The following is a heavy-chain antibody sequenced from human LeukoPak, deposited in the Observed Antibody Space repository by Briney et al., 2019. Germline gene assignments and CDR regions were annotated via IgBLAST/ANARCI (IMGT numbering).Heavy chain of an antibody. CDR1: GYSFTTYW. Sequence: GESLKLSCKGSGYSFTTYWIGWVRQMPGKGLEWMGIIYPGDSDTTYSPSFQGQVTISANNSISTAYLQWSSLKASDTAMYYCARADILTGRNWFDPWGQGTLVTVSS. CDR2: IYPGDSDT. D-gene: IGHD3-9*01. V-gene: IGHV5-51*01. J-gene: IGHJ5*02. CDR3: ARADILTGRNWFDP.